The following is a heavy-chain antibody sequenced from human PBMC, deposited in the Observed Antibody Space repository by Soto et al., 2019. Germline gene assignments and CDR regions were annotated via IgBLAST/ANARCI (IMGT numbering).Heavy chain of an antibody. D-gene: IGHD2-21*02. Sequence: SVKVSCKASGGTFSSYAISWVRQAPGQGLEWMGGIIPIFGTANYAQKFQGRVTITADESTSTAYMELSSLRSEDTAVYYCAGRCGGDCYSIYWFDPWGQGTLVTVSS. CDR3: AGRCGGDCYSIYWFDP. V-gene: IGHV1-69*13. CDR1: GGTFSSYA. CDR2: IIPIFGTA. J-gene: IGHJ5*02.